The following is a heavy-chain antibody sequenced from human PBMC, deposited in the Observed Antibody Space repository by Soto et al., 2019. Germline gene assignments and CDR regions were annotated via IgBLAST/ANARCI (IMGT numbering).Heavy chain of an antibody. CDR1: GYTFTSYA. J-gene: IGHJ6*02. V-gene: IGHV1-3*01. Sequence: ASVKVSCKASGYTFTSYAMHWVRQAPGQRLEWMGWINAGNGNTNYAQKLQGRVTMTTDTSTSTAYMELRSLRSDDTAVYYCARGGPGNYYYYYGMDVWGQGTTVTVSS. CDR2: INAGNGNT. D-gene: IGHD3-16*01. CDR3: ARGGPGNYYYYYGMDV.